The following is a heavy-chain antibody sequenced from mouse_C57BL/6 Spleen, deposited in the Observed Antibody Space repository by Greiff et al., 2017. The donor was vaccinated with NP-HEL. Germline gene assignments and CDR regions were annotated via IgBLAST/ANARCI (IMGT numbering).Heavy chain of an antibody. D-gene: IGHD1-1*01. Sequence: EVQLVESEGGLVQPGSSMKLSCTASGFTFSDYYMAWVRQVPEKGLEWVANINYDGSSTYYLDSLKSRFIISRDNAKNILYLQMSSLKSEDTATYYCARDRYYGSSSLFDYWGQGTTLTVSS. CDR1: GFTFSDYY. CDR2: INYDGSST. J-gene: IGHJ2*01. CDR3: ARDRYYGSSSLFDY. V-gene: IGHV5-16*01.